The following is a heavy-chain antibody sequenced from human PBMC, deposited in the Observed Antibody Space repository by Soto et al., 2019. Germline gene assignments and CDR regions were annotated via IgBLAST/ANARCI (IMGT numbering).Heavy chain of an antibody. CDR3: ARAVTDYYYYGMDV. J-gene: IGHJ6*02. CDR2: IYYSGST. V-gene: IGHV4-59*01. Sequence: PSETLSLTCTVSGGSISSYYWSWIRQPPGKGLEWIGYIYYSGSTNYNPSLKSRVTISVDTSKNQFSLKLSSVTAADTAVYYCARAVTDYYYYGMDVWGQGTTVTVYS. CDR1: GGSISSYY.